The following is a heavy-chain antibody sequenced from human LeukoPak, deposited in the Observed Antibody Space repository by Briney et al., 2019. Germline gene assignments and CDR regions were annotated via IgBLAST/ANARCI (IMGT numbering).Heavy chain of an antibody. D-gene: IGHD2-15*01. CDR3: ARARWDCSGGSCYSEIDY. J-gene: IGHJ4*02. Sequence: PSETLSLTCTVSGGSISSGGYYWSWIRQHPGTGLEWIGYIYYSGSTYYNPSLKSRVTISVDTSKNQFSLKLSSVTAADTAVYYCARARWDCSGGSCYSEIDYWGQGTLVTVSS. CDR2: IYYSGST. CDR1: GGSISSGGYY. V-gene: IGHV4-31*03.